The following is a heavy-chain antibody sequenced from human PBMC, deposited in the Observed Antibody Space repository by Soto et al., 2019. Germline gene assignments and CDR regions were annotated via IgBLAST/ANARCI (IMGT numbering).Heavy chain of an antibody. CDR3: ARRKERSGPHYFDS. D-gene: IGHD6-25*01. V-gene: IGHV1-8*01. CDR2: MNPYNGNA. Sequence: ASVKVSCKXSGYTFITYDIHWVRQATGQGLEWMGWMNPYNGNAGYAQKFQGRVTMTRNTSISTAYMELSSLRSEDTAVYFCARRKERSGPHYFDSWGQGTLVTVSS. J-gene: IGHJ4*02. CDR1: GYTFITYD.